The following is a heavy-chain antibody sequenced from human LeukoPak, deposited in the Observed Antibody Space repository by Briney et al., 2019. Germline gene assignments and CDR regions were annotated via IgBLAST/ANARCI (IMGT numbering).Heavy chain of an antibody. CDR2: LYTSGST. CDR1: GVSINSYY. CDR3: ARRGDYDAFDI. J-gene: IGHJ3*02. Sequence: PSETLSLTCTVSGVSINSYYWSWLRQPAGKGLEWIGRLYTSGSTNYNPSLKSRVTMSVDTSKNQFSLKLSSVTAADTAVYYCARRGDYDAFDIWGQGTMVTVSS. D-gene: IGHD4-17*01. V-gene: IGHV4-4*07.